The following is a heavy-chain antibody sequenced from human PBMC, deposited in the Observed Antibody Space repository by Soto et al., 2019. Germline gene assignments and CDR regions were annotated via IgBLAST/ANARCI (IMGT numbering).Heavy chain of an antibody. V-gene: IGHV3-30-3*01. Sequence: GFTFSSYAMHWVRQAPGKGLEWVALISYDGSDKDYADSVKGRFTISRDNSRNTLFLQMNSLRAEDTAVYYCARDYYKYYDSSGYYRSPAYWGQGTLVTVSS. CDR2: ISYDGSDK. CDR1: GFTFSSYA. CDR3: ARDYYKYYDSSGYYRSPAY. J-gene: IGHJ4*02. D-gene: IGHD3-22*01.